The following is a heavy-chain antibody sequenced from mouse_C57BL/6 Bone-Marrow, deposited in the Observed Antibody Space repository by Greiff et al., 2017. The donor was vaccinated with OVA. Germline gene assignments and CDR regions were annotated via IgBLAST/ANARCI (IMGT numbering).Heavy chain of an antibody. CDR3: AGWALFAD. J-gene: IGHJ3*01. CDR1: GYSFTDYN. Sequence: VQLKESGPELVKPGASVKISCKASGYSFTDYNMNWVKQSNGKSLEWIGVINPNYGTTSYNQKFKGKATLTVDQSSSTAYMQLNSLTSEDAAVYDCAGWALFADWGQGTLVTVSA. V-gene: IGHV1-39*01. CDR2: INPNYGTT. D-gene: IGHD3-3*01.